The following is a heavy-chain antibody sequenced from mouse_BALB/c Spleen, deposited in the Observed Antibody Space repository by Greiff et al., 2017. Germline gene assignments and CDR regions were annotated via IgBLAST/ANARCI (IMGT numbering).Heavy chain of an antibody. J-gene: IGHJ3*01. CDR2: IRLKSNNYAT. CDR1: GFTFSNYW. Sequence: EVMLVESGGGLVQPGGSMKLSCVASGFTFSNYWMNWVRQSPEKGLEWVAEIRLKSNNYATHYAESVKGRFTISRDDSKSSVYLQMNNLRAEDTGIYYCTRPYDYDGTPFAYWGQGTLVTVSA. V-gene: IGHV6-6*02. CDR3: TRPYDYDGTPFAY. D-gene: IGHD2-4*01.